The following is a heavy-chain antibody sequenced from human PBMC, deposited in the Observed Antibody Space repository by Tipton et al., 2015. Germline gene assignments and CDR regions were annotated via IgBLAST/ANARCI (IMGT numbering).Heavy chain of an antibody. CDR3: ARDAGIVAAPSRYFHY. D-gene: IGHD2-15*01. V-gene: IGHV4-61*01. CDR2: IHYGGST. CDR1: GGSVSGGTYY. Sequence: TLSLTCTVSGGSVSGGTYYWSWIRQPPGRGLEWIGYIHYGGSTNYNPSLKSRVTISVDTSKNQFSLNLTSVTAADTAMYYCARDAGIVAAPSRYFHYWGQGTLVTVSS. J-gene: IGHJ1*01.